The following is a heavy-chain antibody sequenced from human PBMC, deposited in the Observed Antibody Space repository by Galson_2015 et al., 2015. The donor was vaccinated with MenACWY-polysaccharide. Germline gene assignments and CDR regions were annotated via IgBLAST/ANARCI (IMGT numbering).Heavy chain of an antibody. D-gene: IGHD2-21*01. Sequence: SLRLSCAASGFTFNSYAMHWVRQAPGKGLEWVAVISYDASNKYYADSVEGRFTISRDNSKNTLYLQMNSLGAEDTAVYYCARSYCDRTTCYGMDAWGQGTMVTVSS. V-gene: IGHV3-30-3*01. J-gene: IGHJ6*02. CDR3: ARSYCDRTTCYGMDA. CDR1: GFTFNSYA. CDR2: ISYDASNK.